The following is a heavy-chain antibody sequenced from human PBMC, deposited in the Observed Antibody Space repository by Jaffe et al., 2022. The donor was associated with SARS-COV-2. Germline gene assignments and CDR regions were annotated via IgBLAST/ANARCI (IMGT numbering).Heavy chain of an antibody. CDR1: GFTFSSYA. CDR3: ARPDSLYSGSSLVQH. J-gene: IGHJ1*01. D-gene: IGHD1-26*01. V-gene: IGHV3-30*04. CDR2: ISYDGSNK. Sequence: QVQLVESGGGVVQPGRSLRLSCAASGFTFSSYAMHWVRQAPGKGLEWVAVISYDGSNKYYADSVKGRFTISRDNSKNTLYLQMNSLRAEDTAVYYCARPDSLYSGSSLVQHWGQGTLVTVSS.